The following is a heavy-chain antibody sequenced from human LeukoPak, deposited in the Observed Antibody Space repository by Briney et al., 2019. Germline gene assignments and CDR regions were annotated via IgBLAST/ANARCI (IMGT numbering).Heavy chain of an antibody. CDR2: ITSSGRYI. J-gene: IGHJ4*02. D-gene: IGHD2/OR15-2a*01. Sequence: GGSLRLSCAASGFTFSSYSMNWVRQAPGKGLEWVSSITSSGRYIYYADSVKGRFTISRENADNSLYLQMDSLTAEDTAVYYCTRKGSQWDFLVDYWAQGTRVTVSP. V-gene: IGHV3-21*01. CDR1: GFTFSSYS. CDR3: TRKGSQWDFLVDY.